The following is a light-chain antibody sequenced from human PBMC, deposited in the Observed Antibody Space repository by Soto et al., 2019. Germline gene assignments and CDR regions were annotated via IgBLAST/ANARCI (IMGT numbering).Light chain of an antibody. Sequence: SYELTQPPSVSVAPGKTARITCGGNNIGSKSVHWYQQKPGQAPVLVIYYDSDRPSGIPERFSGSNSGNTATLTISRVEDGDEADYYCQVWDSSSDAVFVGGTQLTVL. J-gene: IGLJ7*01. V-gene: IGLV3-21*04. CDR2: YDS. CDR1: NIGSKS. CDR3: QVWDSSSDAV.